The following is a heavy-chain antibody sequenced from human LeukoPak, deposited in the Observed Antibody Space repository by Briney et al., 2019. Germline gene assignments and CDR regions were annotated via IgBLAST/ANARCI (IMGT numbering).Heavy chain of an antibody. CDR2: IYYSGST. V-gene: IGHV4-59*01. CDR1: GGSISSYC. D-gene: IGHD2-15*01. Sequence: SETLSLTCTVSGGSISSYCWSWIRQPPGKGLEWIGYIYYSGSTNYNPSLKSRVTISVDTSKNQFSLKLSSVTAADTAVYYCAREIGYCSGGSCDQYNWFDPWGQGTLVTVSS. CDR3: AREIGYCSGGSCDQYNWFDP. J-gene: IGHJ5*02.